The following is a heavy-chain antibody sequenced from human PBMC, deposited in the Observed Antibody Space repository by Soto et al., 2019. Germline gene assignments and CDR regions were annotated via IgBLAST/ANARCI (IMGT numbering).Heavy chain of an antibody. J-gene: IGHJ3*02. CDR3: ARESGGIAVAGTQTIDAFDI. D-gene: IGHD6-19*01. CDR1: GGTFSSYA. CDR2: IIPIFGTA. V-gene: IGHV1-69*01. Sequence: QVQLVQSGAEVKKPGSSVKVSCKASGGTFSSYAISWVRQAPGQGLEWMGGIIPIFGTANYAQKFQGRVKITADESTSTAYMELSSLRSEDTAVYYCARESGGIAVAGTQTIDAFDIWGQETMITVSS.